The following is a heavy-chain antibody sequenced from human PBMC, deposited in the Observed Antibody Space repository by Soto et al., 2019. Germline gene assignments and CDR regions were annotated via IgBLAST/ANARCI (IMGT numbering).Heavy chain of an antibody. CDR1: GGSISSYY. D-gene: IGHD5-12*01. V-gene: IGHV4-59*08. CDR2: IYYSGST. Sequence: SETLSLTCTVSGGSISSYYWSWIRQPPGKGLEWIGYIYYSGSTNYNPSLKSRVTISVDTSKNQFSLKLSSVTAADTAVYYCARQLWSGYAKFFDYWGQGTLVTVSS. CDR3: ARQLWSGYAKFFDY. J-gene: IGHJ4*02.